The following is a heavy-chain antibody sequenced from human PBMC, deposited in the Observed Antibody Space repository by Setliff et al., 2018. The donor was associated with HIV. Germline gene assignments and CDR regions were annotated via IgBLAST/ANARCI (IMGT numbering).Heavy chain of an antibody. CDR3: ARDGPGTDFFDYGMDV. CDR2: LPPVVRIP. V-gene: IGHV1-69*10. J-gene: IGHJ6*02. D-gene: IGHD1-1*01. CDR1: GGTFSSYA. Sequence: GASVKVSCKASGGTFSSYAISWVRQAPGQGLEWMGGLPPVVRIPNYAQKFQGRVTITADESTSTAYMELSSLRSEDTAVYYWARDGPGTDFFDYGMDVWGQGTTVTVSS.